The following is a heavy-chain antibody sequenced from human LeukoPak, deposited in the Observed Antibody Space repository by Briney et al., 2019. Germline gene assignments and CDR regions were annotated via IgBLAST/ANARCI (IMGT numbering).Heavy chain of an antibody. D-gene: IGHD3-22*01. CDR1: GFTFSRNA. CDR2: ISGNGVGT. J-gene: IGHJ4*02. V-gene: IGHV3-23*01. CDR3: AKDANYFDSGSYLIPFDF. Sequence: GGSLRLSCAASGFTFSRNAMTWVRQAPGKGLEWVASISGNGVGTYYADSVKGRFNISRDNSKNTLYLQMNSLRTEDTAVYHCAKDANYFDSGSYLIPFDFWGQGTLVTVSS.